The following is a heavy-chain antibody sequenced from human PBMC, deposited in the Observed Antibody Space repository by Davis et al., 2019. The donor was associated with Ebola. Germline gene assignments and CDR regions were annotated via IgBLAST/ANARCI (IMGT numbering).Heavy chain of an antibody. CDR2: IYHSGST. CDR1: GGSLSNYY. CDR3: ARELQPGRWFDP. V-gene: IGHV4-59*12. Sequence: PSETLSLTCTVSGGSLSNYYWSWIRQPPGKGLEWIGYIYHSGSTYYNPSLKSRVTISVDRSKNQFSLKLSSVTAADTAVYYCARELQPGRWFDPWGQGTLVTVSS. D-gene: IGHD1-26*01. J-gene: IGHJ5*02.